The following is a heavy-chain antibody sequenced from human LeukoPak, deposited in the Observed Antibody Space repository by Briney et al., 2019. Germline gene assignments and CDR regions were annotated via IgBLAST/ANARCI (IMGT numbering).Heavy chain of an antibody. Sequence: GGSLRLSCAASGFTFSSYALSWLRQAPGKGLEWVSAISGSGGSRYYADSVKGRFTISRDNSKNTLYLQMNSLRAEDTAVYYCAARVGNNWNTLDYWGQGTLVTVSS. CDR3: AARVGNNWNTLDY. V-gene: IGHV3-23*01. J-gene: IGHJ4*02. D-gene: IGHD1-20*01. CDR2: ISGSGGSR. CDR1: GFTFSSYA.